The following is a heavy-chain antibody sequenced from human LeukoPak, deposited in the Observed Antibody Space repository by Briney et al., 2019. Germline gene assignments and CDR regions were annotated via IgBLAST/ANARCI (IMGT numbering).Heavy chain of an antibody. J-gene: IGHJ2*01. V-gene: IGHV3-7*03. CDR3: AKASPAGYFDL. CDR1: GLTFSEHW. CDR2: IKQDGSEK. Sequence: GGSLRLSCAASGLTFSEHWMTWVRQAPGKGLEWVATIKQDGSEKYYLDSVKGRFTISRDNAKSSLYLQMNSLRAEDTALYYCAKASPAGYFDLWGRGTLVTVSS.